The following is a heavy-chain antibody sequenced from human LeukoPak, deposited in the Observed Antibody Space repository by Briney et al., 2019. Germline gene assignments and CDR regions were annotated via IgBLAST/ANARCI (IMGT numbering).Heavy chain of an antibody. CDR3: ARVIGGYTYSYTPNDY. CDR1: GYTFTSYG. Sequence: ASVKVSCKASGYTFTSYGISWVRQAPGQGLEWMGWISPYSGNTKYAQKIQDRVTMTTDTSTSTAYMELRRLRSDDTAVYYCARVIGGYTYSYTPNDYWGQGTLVTVSS. CDR2: ISPYSGNT. J-gene: IGHJ4*02. D-gene: IGHD2-21*01. V-gene: IGHV1-18*04.